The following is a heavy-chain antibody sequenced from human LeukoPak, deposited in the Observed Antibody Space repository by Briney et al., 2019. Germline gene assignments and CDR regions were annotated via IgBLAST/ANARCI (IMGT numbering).Heavy chain of an antibody. CDR3: ATSQTTSGQYGNAFDI. CDR2: IKQDGREK. D-gene: IGHD6-19*01. Sequence: GGSLRLSCAASGFTFSSYWMSWVRQAPGKGLEWVANIKQDGREKYYVDSMKGRITISRDNAKNSLYLQMNSLRAEGTAVYYCATSQTTSGQYGNAFDIWGQGTMVTVSS. V-gene: IGHV3-7*01. CDR1: GFTFSSYW. J-gene: IGHJ3*02.